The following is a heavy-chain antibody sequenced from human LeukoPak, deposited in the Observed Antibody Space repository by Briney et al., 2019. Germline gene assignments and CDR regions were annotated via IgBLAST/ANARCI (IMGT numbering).Heavy chain of an antibody. D-gene: IGHD5-24*01. CDR2: ISYRGTT. J-gene: IGHJ4*02. CDR3: ARGPHPGGAGYNLVDH. V-gene: IGHV4-39*01. Sequence: PSESLSLTCTVSGGSISSSSYYWGWTRQPPGKGLEWIGSISYRGTTFYNPSLKSRVTISVDTSKNQFFLRVSPVTAADTAVYYCARGPHPGGAGYNLVDHWGQGTLVTVSP. CDR1: GGSISSSSYY.